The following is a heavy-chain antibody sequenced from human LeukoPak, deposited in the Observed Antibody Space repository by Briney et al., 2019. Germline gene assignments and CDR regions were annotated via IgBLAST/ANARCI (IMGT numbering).Heavy chain of an antibody. CDR1: GFAFSDYY. V-gene: IGHV3-11*01. CDR2: ISSSGSTI. CDR3: ARGSDPLYYGMDV. J-gene: IGHJ6*02. Sequence: KTGGSLRLSCAASGFAFSDYYMSWIRQAPGKGLEWVSYISSSGSTIYYADSVKGRFTISRDNAKNSLYLQMNSLRSEDTAVYYCARGSDPLYYGMDVWGQGTTVTVSS.